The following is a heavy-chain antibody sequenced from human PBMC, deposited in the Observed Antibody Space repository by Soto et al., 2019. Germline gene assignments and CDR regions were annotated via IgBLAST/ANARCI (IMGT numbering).Heavy chain of an antibody. J-gene: IGHJ6*03. V-gene: IGHV3-23*01. CDR1: GFTFSSYA. D-gene: IGHD3-9*01. Sequence: GGSLRLSCAASGFTFSSYAMSWVRQAPGKGLEWVSAISGSGGSTYYADSVKGRFTISRDNSKNTLYLQMNSLRAEDTAVYYCAKHLVMTYYYYMDVWGKGTTVTVSS. CDR2: ISGSGGST. CDR3: AKHLVMTYYYYMDV.